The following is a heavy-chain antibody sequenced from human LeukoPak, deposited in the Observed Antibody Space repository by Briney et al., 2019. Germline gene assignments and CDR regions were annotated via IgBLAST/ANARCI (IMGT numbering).Heavy chain of an antibody. CDR1: GFTVSNNY. CDR3: ARDYYGP. D-gene: IGHD3-22*01. J-gene: IGHJ5*02. Sequence: GGTLRLSCAASGFTVSNNYMRWVRQAPGKGLEWVSSIYSRGSTSYVDSVKGRFTISRDNSKNTLFLQMNSLRVEDTAVYYCARDYYGPWGQGTLVTVSS. V-gene: IGHV3-66*03. CDR2: IYSRGST.